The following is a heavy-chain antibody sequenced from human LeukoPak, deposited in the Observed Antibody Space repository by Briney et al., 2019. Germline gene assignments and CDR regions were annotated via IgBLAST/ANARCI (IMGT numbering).Heavy chain of an antibody. CDR2: FDPEDGET. D-gene: IGHD3-22*01. Sequence: ASVKVSCKFSGYTVTELSMHWVRQAPGKGLEWMGGFDPEDGETIYAQKFQGRVTMTEDTSTDTAYMELSSLRSEDTAVYYCAATKWYYYDSSGYSFIDWDYWGQGTLVTVSS. CDR3: AATKWYYYDSSGYSFIDWDY. J-gene: IGHJ4*02. CDR1: GYTVTELS. V-gene: IGHV1-24*01.